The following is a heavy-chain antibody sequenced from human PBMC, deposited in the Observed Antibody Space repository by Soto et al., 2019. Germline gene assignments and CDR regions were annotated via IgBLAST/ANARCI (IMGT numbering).Heavy chain of an antibody. CDR3: AKASIAAAGYPDYYYGMDV. Sequence: GGSLRLSCAASGFTFSSYAMSWVRQAPGKGLEWVSAISGSGGSTYYADSVKGRFTISRDNSKNTLYLQMNSLRAEDTAVYYCAKASIAAAGYPDYYYGMDVWGQGTTVTVSS. CDR1: GFTFSSYA. J-gene: IGHJ6*02. V-gene: IGHV3-23*01. CDR2: ISGSGGST. D-gene: IGHD6-13*01.